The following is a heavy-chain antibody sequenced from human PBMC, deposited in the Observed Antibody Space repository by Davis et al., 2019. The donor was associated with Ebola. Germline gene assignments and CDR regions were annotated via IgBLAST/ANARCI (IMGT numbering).Heavy chain of an antibody. CDR3: ARIRQQFAYFDY. D-gene: IGHD6-6*01. V-gene: IGHV4-30-4*07. Sequence: MPSETLSLTCAVFGDSISSGGFSWSWIRQPPGKGPEWIGCIFYSGSTYYNPSLKSRVSISVDTSKTQFSLKLNSVTAADTAVYYCARIRQQFAYFDYWGQGTLVTVSS. CDR1: GDSISSGGFS. CDR2: IFYSGST. J-gene: IGHJ4*02.